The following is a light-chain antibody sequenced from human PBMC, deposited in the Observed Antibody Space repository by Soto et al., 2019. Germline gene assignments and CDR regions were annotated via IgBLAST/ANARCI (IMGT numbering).Light chain of an antibody. CDR2: GSS. CDR3: QQRSYWPPYT. J-gene: IGKJ2*01. V-gene: IGKV1-39*01. Sequence: DIQMTQSPSSLSASVGERVTITCRASQSISNYLNWYQQKPGRAPKLLIFGSSILQTGVPSRFSGSASGTDFTLTISRLEPEDFAVYFCQQRSYWPPYTFGQGTKVDIK. CDR1: QSISNY.